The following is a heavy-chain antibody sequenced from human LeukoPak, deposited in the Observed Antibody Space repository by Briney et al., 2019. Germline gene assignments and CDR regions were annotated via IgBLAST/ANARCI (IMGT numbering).Heavy chain of an antibody. Sequence: PGGSLRLSCAASGFTFSSYAMHWVRQAPGKGLEWVADIKQGGSDKYYVDSVRGRFTISRDDAKNSLYLQMNSLRVEDTAVYYCARGPSYGLRSDFLDYWGQGILVTVSS. J-gene: IGHJ4*02. CDR1: GFTFSSYA. D-gene: IGHD3-10*01. CDR2: IKQGGSDK. CDR3: ARGPSYGLRSDFLDY. V-gene: IGHV3-7*01.